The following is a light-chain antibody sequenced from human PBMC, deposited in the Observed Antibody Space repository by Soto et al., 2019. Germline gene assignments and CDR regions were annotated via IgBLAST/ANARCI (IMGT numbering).Light chain of an antibody. CDR3: LQDYDSPFT. CDR1: QAIKND. CDR2: GAS. V-gene: IGKV1-6*01. Sequence: AIQMTQSPSSLSASVGDRVTITCRASQAIKNDLAWYQQKPGKAPELLIYGASTLLSGVPSRFSGSGSGTDFTFTISSLQPEDFATYYCLQDYDSPFTFGPGTKVEVK. J-gene: IGKJ3*01.